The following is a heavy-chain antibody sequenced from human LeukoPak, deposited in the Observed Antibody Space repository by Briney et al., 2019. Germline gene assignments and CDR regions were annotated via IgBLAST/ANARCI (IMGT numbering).Heavy chain of an antibody. V-gene: IGHV1-18*01. CDR1: GYTFTSYG. D-gene: IGHD3-10*01. CDR3: AKDEESDYYGSGSPPPPTY. CDR2: ISAYNGNT. J-gene: IGHJ4*02. Sequence: ASVKVSCKASGYTFTSYGISWVRQAPGQGLEWMGWISAYNGNTNYAQKLQGRVTMTTDTSTSTAYMELRSLRSDDTAVYYCAKDEESDYYGSGSPPPPTYWGQGTLVTVSS.